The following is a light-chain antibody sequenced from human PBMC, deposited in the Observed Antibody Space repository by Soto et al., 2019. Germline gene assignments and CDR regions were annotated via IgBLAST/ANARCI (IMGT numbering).Light chain of an antibody. CDR3: QQYLSTPFI. J-gene: IGKJ2*01. CDR2: WAS. Sequence: DIVMTQSPDSLAVSLGERATIHCRSSQNLLYRSNGRNYLAWYQQKPGQPPEVLFYWASTRESGVPDRFSGGGSGTDFTLTISSLQAKDVALYFCQQYLSTPFIFGQGTRLVIK. V-gene: IGKV4-1*01. CDR1: QNLLYRSNGRNY.